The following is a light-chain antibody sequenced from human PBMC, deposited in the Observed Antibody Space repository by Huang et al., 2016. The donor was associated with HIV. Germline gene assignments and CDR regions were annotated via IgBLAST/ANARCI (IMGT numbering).Light chain of an antibody. J-gene: IGKJ1*01. CDR1: QSVSSN. CDR3: QQYNNWPPRT. V-gene: IGKV3-15*01. Sequence: EIVMTQSPATLSVSPGERATLSCRASQSVSSNLAWYQQKPGQAPRPLIYGASTRATGIPARFSGSGSGTEFTLTISSLQSEDSAVYYCQQYNNWPPRTFGQGTKVKIK. CDR2: GAS.